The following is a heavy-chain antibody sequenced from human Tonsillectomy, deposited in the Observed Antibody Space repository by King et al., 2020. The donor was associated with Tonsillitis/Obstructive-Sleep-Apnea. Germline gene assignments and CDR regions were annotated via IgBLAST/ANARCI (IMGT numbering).Heavy chain of an antibody. CDR3: AKDPGSMVRGVTGGLDP. CDR2: IIGSGDST. Sequence: VQLVESGGGLVQPGGSLRLSCAASGFTFSSYAMNWVRQAPGKGLEWVSAIIGSGDSTYSADSVKGRFTISRDNSKNTLYLQMNSLRAADTAVYYCAKDPGSMVRGVTGGLDPWGQGTLVTVSS. D-gene: IGHD3-10*01. CDR1: GFTFSSYA. J-gene: IGHJ5*02. V-gene: IGHV3-23*04.